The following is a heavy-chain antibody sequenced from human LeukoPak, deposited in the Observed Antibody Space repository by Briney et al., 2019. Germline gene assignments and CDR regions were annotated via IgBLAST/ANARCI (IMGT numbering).Heavy chain of an antibody. Sequence: SETLSLTCAVYGGSFSGYYWSWIRQPPGKGLEWIGEINHSGSTNYNPSLKGRVTISVDTSKNQFSLKLSSVTAADTAVYYCTRRAYCSGGTCYSDYWGQGTLVTVSS. CDR2: INHSGST. V-gene: IGHV4-34*01. J-gene: IGHJ4*02. CDR3: TRRAYCSGGTCYSDY. D-gene: IGHD2-15*01. CDR1: GGSFSGYY.